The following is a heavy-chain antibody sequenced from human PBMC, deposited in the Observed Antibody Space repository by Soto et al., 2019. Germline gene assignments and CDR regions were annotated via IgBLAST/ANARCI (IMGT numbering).Heavy chain of an antibody. V-gene: IGHV4-34*01. CDR2: INHSGST. CDR1: GGSFSGYY. J-gene: IGHJ6*02. D-gene: IGHD3-10*01. Sequence: SETLSLTCAVYGGSFSGYYWSWIRQPPGKGLEWIGEINHSGSTNYNPSLKSRVTISVDTSKNQFSLKLSSVTAADTAVYYFARGRRDGHKEGTIYYYGMDVWGQGTTVTVSS. CDR3: ARGRRDGHKEGTIYYYGMDV.